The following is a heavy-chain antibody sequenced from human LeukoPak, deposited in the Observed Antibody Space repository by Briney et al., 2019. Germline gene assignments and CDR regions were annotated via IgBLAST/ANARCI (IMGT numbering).Heavy chain of an antibody. CDR1: GLPIADFS. V-gene: IGHV3-43*02. J-gene: IGHJ4*02. Sequence: GGSLRLSCVASGLPIADFSMHWVRQAPGKGLEWVSLISGDGVSTFYADSVKGRFSISRDNSKNSLSLEMNSLRTEDTAMYYCARESGKFDYWGQGTLVAVSS. CDR3: ARESGKFDY. CDR2: ISGDGVST.